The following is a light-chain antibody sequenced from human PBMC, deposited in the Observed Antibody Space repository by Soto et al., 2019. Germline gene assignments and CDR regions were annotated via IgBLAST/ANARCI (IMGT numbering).Light chain of an antibody. V-gene: IGKV3-15*01. J-gene: IGKJ1*01. CDR1: QSVSSN. CDR2: GAS. CDR3: HQYNNWKT. Sequence: EIVMTQSPATLSVPPGERATLSCRASQSVSSNLAWYQQKPGQAPRLLIYGASTRATGIPARFSGSGSGTEFTLTISSLQSEDSAVYYCHQYNNWKTFGQGPKVEIK.